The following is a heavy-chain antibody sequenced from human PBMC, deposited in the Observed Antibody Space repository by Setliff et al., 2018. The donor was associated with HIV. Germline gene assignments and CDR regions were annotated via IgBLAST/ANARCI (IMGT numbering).Heavy chain of an antibody. CDR3: ATLTYCAGDCYSTGSSDI. Sequence: SVKVSCKASDYPFSNFGISWVRQAPGQGLEWMGGIIPIFGTEKYPLKFQGRVTITADESTSTAYMELSRLRSEDTAVYYCATLTYCAGDCYSTGSSDIWGQGTMVTVSS. CDR2: IIPIFGTE. D-gene: IGHD2-21*01. CDR1: DYPFSNFG. V-gene: IGHV1-69*13. J-gene: IGHJ3*02.